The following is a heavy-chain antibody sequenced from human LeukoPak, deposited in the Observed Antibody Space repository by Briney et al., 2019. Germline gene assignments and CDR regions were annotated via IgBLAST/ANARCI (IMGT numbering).Heavy chain of an antibody. J-gene: IGHJ4*02. CDR1: GFTFSSYA. D-gene: IGHD6-19*01. V-gene: IGHV3-30*04. CDR2: ISYDGSNK. CDR3: ARGGEQRLYYFDY. Sequence: GRSLRLSCAASGFTFSSYAMHWVRQAPGKGLEWVAVISYDGSNKYYADSVKGRFTISRDNSKNTLYLQMNSLRAGDTAVYYCARGGEQRLYYFDYWGQGTLVTVSS.